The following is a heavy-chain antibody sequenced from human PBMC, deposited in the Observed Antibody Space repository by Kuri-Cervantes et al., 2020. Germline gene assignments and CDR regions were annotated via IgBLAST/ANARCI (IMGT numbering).Heavy chain of an antibody. CDR3: ARDWVSIAAAGTWDAFDI. J-gene: IGHJ3*02. CDR2: INHSGST. V-gene: IGHV4-34*01. Sequence: ESLKISCAVYGGSFSGYYWSWIRQPPGKGLEWIGEINHSGSTNYNPSLKSRVTISVDTSKNQFSLKLSSVAAADTTVYYCARDWVSIAAAGTWDAFDIWGQGTMVTVSS. D-gene: IGHD6-13*01. CDR1: GGSFSGYY.